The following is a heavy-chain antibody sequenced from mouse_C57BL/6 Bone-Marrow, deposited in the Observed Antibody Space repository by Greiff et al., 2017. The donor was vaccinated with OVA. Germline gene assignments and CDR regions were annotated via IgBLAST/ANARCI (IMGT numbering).Heavy chain of an antibody. Sequence: VKLQQPGAELVRPGTSVKLSCKASGYTFTNYWMHWVKQRPGQGLEWIGVIAPSDSYINYNQKFKGRATLTVDTSSSTAYMHLRSLTSEDSAVYYCAHYGSRLYLHYWGQGTSLTVAS. CDR2: IAPSDSYI. CDR1: GYTFTNYW. V-gene: IGHV1-59*01. J-gene: IGHJ2*02. CDR3: AHYGSRLYLHY. D-gene: IGHD1-1*01.